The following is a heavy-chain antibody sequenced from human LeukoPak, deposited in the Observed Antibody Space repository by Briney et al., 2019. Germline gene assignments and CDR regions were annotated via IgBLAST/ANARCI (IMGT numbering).Heavy chain of an antibody. CDR2: ISGSGGST. V-gene: IGHV3-23*01. CDR3: TRSHGYGVDAFDI. D-gene: IGHD5-18*01. CDR1: GFTFSSYA. Sequence: PGGSLRLSCAASGFTFSSYAMSWVRQAPGKGLEWVSAISGSGGSTYYADSVKGRFTISRDNSNNTLYLQMNSLRAEDTAVYYCTRSHGYGVDAFDIWGQGTMVTVSS. J-gene: IGHJ3*02.